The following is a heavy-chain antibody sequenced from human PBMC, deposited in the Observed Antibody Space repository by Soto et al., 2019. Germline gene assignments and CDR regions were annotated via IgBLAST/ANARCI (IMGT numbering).Heavy chain of an antibody. V-gene: IGHV3-9*01. J-gene: IGHJ6*03. CDR3: AKGSGYYYYYYMDV. CDR1: GFTFDDYA. CDR2: ISWNSGSI. Sequence: GGSLRLSCAASGFTFDDYAMHWVRQAPGKGLEWVSGISWNSGSIGYANSVKGRFTISRDNAKNSLYLQMNSLRAEDTALYYCAKGSGYYYYYYMDVWGKGTTVTVSS.